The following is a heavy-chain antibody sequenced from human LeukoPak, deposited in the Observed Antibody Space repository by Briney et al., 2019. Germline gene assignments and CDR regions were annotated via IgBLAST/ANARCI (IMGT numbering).Heavy chain of an antibody. Sequence: GGSLRLSCAASGFNFPTYAMQWVRQAPGKGLEWVSSIRVSDGARFYADSVKGRFTTSRDNSKNTLFLQMNSLRAEDTAVYYCARDGFDYWGQGTLVTVSS. V-gene: IGHV3-23*01. J-gene: IGHJ4*02. CDR2: IRVSDGAR. CDR3: ARDGFDY. CDR1: GFNFPTYA.